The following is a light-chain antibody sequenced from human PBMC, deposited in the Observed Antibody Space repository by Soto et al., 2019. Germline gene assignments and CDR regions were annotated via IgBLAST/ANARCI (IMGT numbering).Light chain of an antibody. Sequence: EIVLTQSPATLSLSPGERATLSCRASQSVSSFLAWYQQKPGQAPRLLIYDASNRAAGIPARFSGSGSGTDFTLIISSLEPEDFAVYYRQQRSNWPLTSGPGTKVDIK. V-gene: IGKV3-11*01. J-gene: IGKJ3*01. CDR1: QSVSSF. CDR2: DAS. CDR3: QQRSNWPLT.